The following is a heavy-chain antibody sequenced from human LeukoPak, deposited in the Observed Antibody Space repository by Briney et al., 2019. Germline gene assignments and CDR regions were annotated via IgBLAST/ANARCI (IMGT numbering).Heavy chain of an antibody. CDR1: GGSISSYY. D-gene: IGHD6-13*01. V-gene: IGHV4-59*01. Sequence: SETLSLTCTVSGGSISSYYVSWIRQPPGKGLEWIGYISYTGSTDYNPSLKSRVTISVDMSKNQFSLKVSSVTAADTAVYYCARHGTPAAAGSAFDIWGQGTMVTVSS. CDR3: ARHGTPAAAGSAFDI. CDR2: ISYTGST. J-gene: IGHJ3*02.